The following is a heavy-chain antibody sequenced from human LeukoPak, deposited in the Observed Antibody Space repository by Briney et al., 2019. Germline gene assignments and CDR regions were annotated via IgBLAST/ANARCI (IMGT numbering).Heavy chain of an antibody. CDR3: ATRSAAIAVAGGLDY. CDR2: ISHVPHLT. CDR1: GFTFSNSA. D-gene: IGHD6-19*01. V-gene: IGHV3-23*01. J-gene: IGHJ4*02. Sequence: GGSLRLSCAASGFTFSNSAMGRVRQAPGKGLEWLSAISHVPHLTFYVDSVKGRFTISRDNSKNTFYLQMNNLRAEDTAVYYCATRSAAIAVAGGLDYWGQGTLVTVSS.